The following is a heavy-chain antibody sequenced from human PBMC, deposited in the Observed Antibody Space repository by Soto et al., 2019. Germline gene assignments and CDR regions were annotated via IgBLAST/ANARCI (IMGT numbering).Heavy chain of an antibody. D-gene: IGHD2-15*01. V-gene: IGHV1-3*01. CDR2: INAGNGNT. CDR1: GYTFASYA. J-gene: IGHJ6*03. CDR3: ARDGGVVVLADPMSYMDV. Sequence: ASVKVSCKASGYTFASYAMHWVRQAPGQRLEWMGWINAGNGNTKYSQKFQGRVTITRDTSASTAYMELSSLRSEDTAVYYCARDGGVVVLADPMSYMDVWGKGTTVTVSS.